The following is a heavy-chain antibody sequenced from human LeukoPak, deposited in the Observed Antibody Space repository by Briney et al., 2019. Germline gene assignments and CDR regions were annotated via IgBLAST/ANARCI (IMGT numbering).Heavy chain of an antibody. J-gene: IGHJ4*01. Sequence: GGSLRLSCTASGFTFSDFYMAWIRQAPGKGLEWISYISDSGNTIKYADSVKGRFTISRDNTKNSLFLQMNGLKADDTAVYYCARVADXXXXXXYFD. CDR2: ISDSGNTI. CDR1: GFTFSDFY. CDR3: ARVADXXXXXXYFD. V-gene: IGHV3-11*01.